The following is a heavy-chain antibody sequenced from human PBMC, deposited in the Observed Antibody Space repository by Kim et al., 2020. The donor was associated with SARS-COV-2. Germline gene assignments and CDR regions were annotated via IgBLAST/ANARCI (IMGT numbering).Heavy chain of an antibody. CDR1: GFTSGDYA. Sequence: GGSLRLSCAASGFTSGDYAMHWVRQVPGKGLEWVSGINWNSGKIGYADSVKGRFTISRDNAKNSLYLQMNSLRAEDTALYYCTKDIGSWDHYYYMDVWGKGTTVTVSS. D-gene: IGHD1-26*01. CDR3: TKDIGSWDHYYYMDV. CDR2: INWNSGKI. J-gene: IGHJ6*03. V-gene: IGHV3-9*02.